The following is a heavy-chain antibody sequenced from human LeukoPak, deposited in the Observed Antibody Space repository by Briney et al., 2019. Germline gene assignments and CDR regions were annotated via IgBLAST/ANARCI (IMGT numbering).Heavy chain of an antibody. Sequence: KASETVSLTCTVSGGSISSSGYYWGWIRQPPGKGLEWIGSIYYSGSTYYNPSLKSRVTVSVDTSKSHFSLKLSSVTAADTAVYYCARQSSSWYNWFDPWGQGSLVTVSS. V-gene: IGHV4-39*01. J-gene: IGHJ5*02. CDR2: IYYSGST. CDR3: ARQSSSWYNWFDP. D-gene: IGHD6-13*01. CDR1: GGSISSSGYY.